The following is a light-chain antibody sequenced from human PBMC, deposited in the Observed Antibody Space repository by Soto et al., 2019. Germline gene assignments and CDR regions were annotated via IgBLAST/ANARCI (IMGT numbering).Light chain of an antibody. J-gene: IGKJ4*01. Sequence: DMQLTQSPPSLSARVGDRVTITCRASQDSSNFLHWYQQKPGKAPKLLIYDASNLETGVPSRFSGGGSGTYFTFTINSLQPEDVATYYCQQYANLPLTFGGGTKVDI. CDR3: QQYANLPLT. CDR2: DAS. V-gene: IGKV1-33*01. CDR1: QDSSNF.